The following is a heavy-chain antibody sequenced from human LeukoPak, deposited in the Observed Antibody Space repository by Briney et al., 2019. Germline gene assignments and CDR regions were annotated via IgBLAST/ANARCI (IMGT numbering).Heavy chain of an antibody. J-gene: IGHJ4*02. CDR1: GFTFSGYA. CDR3: ARRAPSHDFDD. CDR2: ISGSGDNT. Sequence: PGGSLRLSCAASGFTFSGYAMNWVRQAPGKGLEWISSISGSGDNTYYADSVKGRFTISRDNAKNSLYLQMNSLRVEDTALYYCARRAPSHDFDDWGQGTLVTVSS. V-gene: IGHV3-21*01.